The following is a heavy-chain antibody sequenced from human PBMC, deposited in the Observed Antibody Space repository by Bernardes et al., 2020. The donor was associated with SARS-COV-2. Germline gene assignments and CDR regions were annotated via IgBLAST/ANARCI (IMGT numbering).Heavy chain of an antibody. CDR3: AKKTAVDTRGWSAGDYFDY. J-gene: IGHJ4*02. CDR1: GVTFSSYG. D-gene: IGHD6-19*01. V-gene: IGHV3-23*01. Sequence: GGSLRLSCAASGVTFSSYGMSWVRQAPGKGLQWVSAISGSGGSTYYADSVKGRFTISRDNSKNTLYLQMNSLRVEDTAIYYCAKKTAVDTRGWSAGDYFDYWGQGTLVTVSS. CDR2: ISGSGGST.